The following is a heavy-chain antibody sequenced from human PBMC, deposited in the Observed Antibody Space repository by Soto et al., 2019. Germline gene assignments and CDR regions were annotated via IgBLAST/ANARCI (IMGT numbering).Heavy chain of an antibody. CDR2: IYYSGST. V-gene: IGHV4-59*01. D-gene: IGHD5-12*01. Sequence: QVQLQESGPGLVKPSETLSLTCTVSGGSISSYYWSWIRQPPGKGLEWIGYIYYSGSTNYNPSLMSRVTISVDTSKNQFSLKLSSVTAADTAVYYCARDVDGYNSWFDPWGQGTLVTVSS. J-gene: IGHJ5*02. CDR1: GGSISSYY. CDR3: ARDVDGYNSWFDP.